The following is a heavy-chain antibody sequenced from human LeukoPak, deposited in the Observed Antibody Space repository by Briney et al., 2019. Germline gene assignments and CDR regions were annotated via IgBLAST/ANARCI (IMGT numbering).Heavy chain of an antibody. J-gene: IGHJ4*02. CDR3: ARVGSGSYLPDY. CDR1: GYTFTGYY. CDR2: MNPNSGNT. D-gene: IGHD1-26*01. Sequence: ASVKVSCKASGYTFTGYYIHWVRQAPGQGLEWMGWMNPNSGNTGYAQKFQGRVTMTRNTSISTAYMELSSLRSEDAAVYYCARVGSGSYLPDYWGQGTLVTVSS. V-gene: IGHV1-8*02.